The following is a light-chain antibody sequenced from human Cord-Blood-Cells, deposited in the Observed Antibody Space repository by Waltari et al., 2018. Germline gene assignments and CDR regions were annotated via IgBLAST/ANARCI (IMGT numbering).Light chain of an antibody. Sequence: QSALTQTASVSGSPGQSTTISCYGTSSAVGGYNYVSWYQQHPGKAPKLMIYDVSNRPSGVSNRFSGSKSGNTASLTISGLQAEDEADYYCSPYTSSSTWVFGGGTKLTVL. CDR1: SSAVGGYNY. CDR3: SPYTSSSTWV. CDR2: DVS. J-gene: IGLJ3*02. V-gene: IGLV2-14*01.